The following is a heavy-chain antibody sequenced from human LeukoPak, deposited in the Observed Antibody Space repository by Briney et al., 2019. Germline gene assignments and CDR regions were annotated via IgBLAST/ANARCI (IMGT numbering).Heavy chain of an antibody. CDR3: ARESVGGYFDWLSGDLDY. D-gene: IGHD3-9*01. Sequence: ASVKVSCKASGYTFTSHDINWVRQATGQGLEWMGWMNPNSGNTGYAQKFQGRVTMTRNTSISTAYMELSSLRSEDTAVYYCARESVGGYFDWLSGDLDYWGQGTLVTVSS. J-gene: IGHJ4*02. CDR2: MNPNSGNT. V-gene: IGHV1-8*01. CDR1: GYTFTSHD.